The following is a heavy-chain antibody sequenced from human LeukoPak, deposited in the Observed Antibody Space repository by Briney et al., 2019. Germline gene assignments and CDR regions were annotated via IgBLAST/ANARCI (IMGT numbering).Heavy chain of an antibody. Sequence: PSETLSLTCTVSGGSISSYYWSWIRQPAGKGLDCIGRIYTSGSTNYNPSLKSRVTMSVDTSKNQFSLKLSSVTAADTAVYYCAREDYDILTGPHLDVWGQGTTVTVS. CDR2: IYTSGST. CDR3: AREDYDILTGPHLDV. V-gene: IGHV4-4*07. CDR1: GGSISSYY. D-gene: IGHD3-9*01. J-gene: IGHJ6*02.